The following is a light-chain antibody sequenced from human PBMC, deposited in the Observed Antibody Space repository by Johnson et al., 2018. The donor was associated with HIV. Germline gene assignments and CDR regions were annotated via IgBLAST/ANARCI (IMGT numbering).Light chain of an antibody. CDR2: DNN. CDR3: GTWDSSLSAGV. V-gene: IGLV1-51*01. Sequence: QSVLTQPPSVSAAPGQRITISCSGSSSTFGNNYISWYQQLPGTAPKLLIYDNNKRPSGIPDRFSGSKSGTSATLGITGLQTGDEADYYCGTWDSSLSAGVFGTGTKVTVL. CDR1: SSTFGNNY. J-gene: IGLJ1*01.